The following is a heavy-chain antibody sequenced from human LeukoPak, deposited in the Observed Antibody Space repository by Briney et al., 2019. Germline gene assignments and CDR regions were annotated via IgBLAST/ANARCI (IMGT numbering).Heavy chain of an antibody. CDR3: ASAVAATGTLFDAFDR. J-gene: IGHJ3*02. V-gene: IGHV3-48*04. CDR2: IDSRGDTI. CDR1: GFTFSSYW. D-gene: IGHD2-15*01. Sequence: GGSLRLSCAPSGFTFSSYWMHWVRQAPGKGLEWVSYIDSRGDTIYYADSVKGRFTVSRDYTKNSLFLQMNSLGAEDTAVYYCASAVAATGTLFDAFDRWGQGTMVTVSS.